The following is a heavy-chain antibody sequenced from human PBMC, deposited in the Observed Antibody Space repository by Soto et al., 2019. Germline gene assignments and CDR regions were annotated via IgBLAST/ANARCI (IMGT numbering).Heavy chain of an antibody. CDR2: SSYDGNNQ. D-gene: IGHD3-16*02. Sequence: QVPLVESGGGVVQPGRSLRLSCAASGFTFSSYGMHWVRQAPGKGLEWVAISSYDGNNQYYADSVKGRFTISRDNFKNTLYLQMNSLRAEDTAVYYCAKALGELSPESFDYWGQGILVTVSS. V-gene: IGHV3-30*18. J-gene: IGHJ4*02. CDR3: AKALGELSPESFDY. CDR1: GFTFSSYG.